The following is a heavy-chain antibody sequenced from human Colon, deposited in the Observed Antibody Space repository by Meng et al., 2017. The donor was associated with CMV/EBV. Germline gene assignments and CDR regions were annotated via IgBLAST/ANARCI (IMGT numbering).Heavy chain of an antibody. CDR3: AKDGYCSSTSCYKDFDY. V-gene: IGHV3-7*03. J-gene: IGHJ4*02. CDR1: GFTFNKYC. Sequence: GESLKISCAASGFTFNKYCMTWVRQSPGKGLEWVAITKQDESEKHYVDSVKGRFTIFRDDAKNSLYLQMNSLRAEDTAVYYCAKDGYCSSTSCYKDFDYWGQGTLVTVSS. D-gene: IGHD2-2*02. CDR2: TKQDESEK.